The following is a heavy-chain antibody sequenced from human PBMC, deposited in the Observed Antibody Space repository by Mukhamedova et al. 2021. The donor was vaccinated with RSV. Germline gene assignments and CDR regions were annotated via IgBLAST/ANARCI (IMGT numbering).Heavy chain of an antibody. V-gene: IGHV3-33*06. J-gene: IGHJ4*02. Sequence: GLEWVAVIWYDGSDKYYADSMKDRFTISRDNSKNTLFLQMNSLRVEDTAMYFCAKRGSTWDFGYWGQGTLVTVSS. CDR2: IWYDGSDK. D-gene: IGHD6-13*01. CDR3: AKRGSTWDFGY.